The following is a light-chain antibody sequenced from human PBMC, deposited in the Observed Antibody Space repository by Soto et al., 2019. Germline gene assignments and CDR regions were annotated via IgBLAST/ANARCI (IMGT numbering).Light chain of an antibody. Sequence: QSALTQPASVSGSPGQSITISCTGTNSDVGGYKSVSWYQQHPGKAPNLMIFDVSNRPSGVSNRFSGSRSGNTASLTISGPQAEDEAAYFCSSYTLNATRLFGGGTQLTVL. CDR2: DVS. CDR1: NSDVGGYKS. CDR3: SSYTLNATRL. J-gene: IGLJ3*02. V-gene: IGLV2-14*03.